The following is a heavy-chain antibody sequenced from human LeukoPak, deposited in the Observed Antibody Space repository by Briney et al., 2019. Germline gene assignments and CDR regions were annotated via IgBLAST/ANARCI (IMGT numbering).Heavy chain of an antibody. J-gene: IGHJ4*02. V-gene: IGHV4-39*07. D-gene: IGHD1-26*01. CDR1: GGSISSSSYY. CDR2: IYYSGST. CDR3: ARIVGATLEDPYFDY. Sequence: PSETLSLTCTVSGGSISSSSYYWGWIRQPPGKGLEWIGSIYYSGSTYYNPSLKSRVTISVDTSKNQFSLKLSFVTAADTAVYYCARIVGATLEDPYFDYWGQGTLVTVSS.